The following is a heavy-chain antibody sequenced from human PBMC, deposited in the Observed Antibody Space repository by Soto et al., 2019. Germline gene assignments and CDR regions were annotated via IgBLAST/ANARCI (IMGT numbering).Heavy chain of an antibody. CDR2: ISGSGGST. CDR3: AKMRTDFWSNLDY. J-gene: IGHJ4*02. D-gene: IGHD3-3*01. Sequence: QLLESGGGLVQPGGSLRLSCAASGFTFSSYAMSWFRQAPGKGLEWVSAISGSGGSTYYADSVKGRFTISRDNSKNTLYLQMNSLRAEDTAVYYCAKMRTDFWSNLDYWGQGTLVTVSS. V-gene: IGHV3-23*01. CDR1: GFTFSSYA.